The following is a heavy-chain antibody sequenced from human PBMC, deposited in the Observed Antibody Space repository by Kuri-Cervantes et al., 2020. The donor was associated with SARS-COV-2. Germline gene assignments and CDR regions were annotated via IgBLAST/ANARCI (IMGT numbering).Heavy chain of an antibody. D-gene: IGHD2-15*01. CDR3: ARVGRAGYSQPDY. Sequence: ASVKVSCKASGGTFSSYAISWVRQATGQGLEWMGWMNPNSGNTGYAQKFQGRVTMTTDTSTSTAYMELRSLRSDDTAVYYCARVGRAGYSQPDYWGRGTLVTVSS. CDR2: MNPNSGNT. J-gene: IGHJ4*02. V-gene: IGHV1-8*02. CDR1: GGTFSSYA.